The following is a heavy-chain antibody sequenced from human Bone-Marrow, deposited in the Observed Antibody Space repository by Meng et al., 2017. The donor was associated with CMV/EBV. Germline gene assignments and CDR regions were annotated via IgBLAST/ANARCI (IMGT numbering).Heavy chain of an antibody. V-gene: IGHV1-3*02. Sequence: ASVKVSCKASGYTFTSYAMHWVRQAPGQRLEWMGWSNAGNGNTKYSQEFQGRVTITRDTSASTAYMDLSSLRSEDTAVYYCARQAPPGGMDVWGQGTTVTVSS. CDR2: SNAGNGNT. CDR1: GYTFTSYA. J-gene: IGHJ6*02. CDR3: ARQAPPGGMDV.